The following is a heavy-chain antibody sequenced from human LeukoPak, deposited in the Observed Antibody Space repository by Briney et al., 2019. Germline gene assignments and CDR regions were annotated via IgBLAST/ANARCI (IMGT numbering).Heavy chain of an antibody. CDR3: ARDRDTGTFDY. J-gene: IGHJ4*02. Sequence: GASVKASCKASGYTSVNNGVTWVRQAPGQGLEWMGWISAYNGNTNYAQKFQGRITMATDTSTSTAYMELRSLRSDDTAVYYCARDRDTGTFDYWSQGTLVTVSS. V-gene: IGHV1-18*01. D-gene: IGHD4-17*01. CDR2: ISAYNGNT. CDR1: GYTSVNNG.